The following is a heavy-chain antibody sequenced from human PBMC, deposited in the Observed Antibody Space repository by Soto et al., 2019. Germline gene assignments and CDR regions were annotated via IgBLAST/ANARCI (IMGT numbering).Heavy chain of an antibody. CDR2: IHSSGNV. V-gene: IGHV4-4*07. Sequence: PSETLSLTCSVSGASVISYYWSWFRQPVGKGLEWIGRIHSSGNVNYNPSLESRVTMSLDTSKNQFSLRLSSLTAADTALYLCARDVGKNYWGQGTPVTVSS. CDR1: GASVISYY. J-gene: IGHJ4*02. D-gene: IGHD3-10*01. CDR3: ARDVGKNY.